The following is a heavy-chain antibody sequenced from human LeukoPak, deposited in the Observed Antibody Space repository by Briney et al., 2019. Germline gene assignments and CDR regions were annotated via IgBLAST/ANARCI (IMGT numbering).Heavy chain of an antibody. J-gene: IGHJ4*02. CDR1: GGTFSSYA. D-gene: IGHD3-10*01. CDR2: IIPIFGTA. V-gene: IGHV1-69*05. CDR3: ARDHGSYYYGSGRPRLDY. Sequence: SVKVSCKASGGTFSSYAISWVRQAPGQRLEWMGGIIPIFGTANYAQKFQGRVTITTDESTSTAYMELSSLRSEDTAVYYCARDHGSYYYGSGRPRLDYWGQGTLVTVSS.